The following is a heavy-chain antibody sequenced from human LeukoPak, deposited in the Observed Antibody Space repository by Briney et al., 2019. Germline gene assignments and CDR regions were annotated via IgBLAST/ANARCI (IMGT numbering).Heavy chain of an antibody. CDR1: GYTFTNYA. V-gene: IGHV1-18*01. CDR3: ARRSMTSALSHFDY. Sequence: ASVKVSCKASGYTFTNYAISWVRQAPGQGLEWMGWISISNGNTNYAQKVQGRVTMTTDTSTNTAYMEPRSLTSDDTAVYYCARRSMTSALSHFDYWGQGTLVIVSS. D-gene: IGHD4-17*01. CDR2: ISISNGNT. J-gene: IGHJ4*02.